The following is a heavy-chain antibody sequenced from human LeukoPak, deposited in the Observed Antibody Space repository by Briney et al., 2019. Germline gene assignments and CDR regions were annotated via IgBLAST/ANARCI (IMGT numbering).Heavy chain of an antibody. CDR3: AREITGVYGADYYYGMDV. J-gene: IGHJ6*02. CDR2: INHSGST. Sequence: SETLSLTCAVYGGSFSGYYWSWIRQPPGKGLEWIGEINHSGSTNYNPSLKSRVTMSVDTSKNQFSLKLSSVTAADTAVYYCAREITGVYGADYYYGMDVWGQGTTVTVSS. D-gene: IGHD4-17*01. CDR1: GGSFSGYY. V-gene: IGHV4-34*01.